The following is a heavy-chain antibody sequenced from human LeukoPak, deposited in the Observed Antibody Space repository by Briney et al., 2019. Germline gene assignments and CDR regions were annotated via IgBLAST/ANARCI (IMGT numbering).Heavy chain of an antibody. Sequence: GGSLRLSCAASGFTFSSYGMSWVRQAPGKGLEWVSAISGSGGSTYYADSVKGRFTISRDNSKNTLYLQMNSLRAEDTAVYYCAKTLWFGYYFDYWGQGTLVTVSS. J-gene: IGHJ4*02. CDR1: GFTFSSYG. CDR3: AKTLWFGYYFDY. D-gene: IGHD3-10*01. CDR2: ISGSGGST. V-gene: IGHV3-23*01.